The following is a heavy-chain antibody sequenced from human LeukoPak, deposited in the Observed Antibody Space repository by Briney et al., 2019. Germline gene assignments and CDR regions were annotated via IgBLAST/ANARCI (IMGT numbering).Heavy chain of an antibody. V-gene: IGHV1-8*01. D-gene: IGHD3-3*01. CDR1: GYTFTSYD. CDR3: ARAGWAYDFWSGYYPFDY. CDR2: MNPNSGNT. J-gene: IGHJ4*02. Sequence: ASVKVSCKASGYTFTSYDINWVRQATGQGLEWMGWMNPNSGNTGYAQKFQGRVTMTRNTSISTAYMELSSLRSEDTAVYYCARAGWAYDFWSGYYPFDYWGQGTLVTVSS.